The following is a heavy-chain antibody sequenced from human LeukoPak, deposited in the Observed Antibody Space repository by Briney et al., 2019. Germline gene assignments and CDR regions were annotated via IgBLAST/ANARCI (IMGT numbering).Heavy chain of an antibody. D-gene: IGHD3-3*01. CDR1: GGSFSGYY. V-gene: IGHV4-34*01. CDR2: INHSGST. CDR3: ARAVNYDFWSGYYHY. J-gene: IGHJ4*02. Sequence: PSETLSLTCAVYGGSFSGYYWSWIRQPPGKGLEWIGEINHSGSTNYNPSLKSRVTISVDTSKNQFSLKLSSVTAADTAVYYCARAVNYDFWSGYYHYWGQGTLVTVSS.